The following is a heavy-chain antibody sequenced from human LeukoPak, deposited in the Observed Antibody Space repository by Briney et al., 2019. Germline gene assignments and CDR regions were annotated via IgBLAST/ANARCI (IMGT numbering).Heavy chain of an antibody. CDR1: RYTFTSYD. D-gene: IGHD2-15*01. CDR3: AIQGGGSVDY. CDR2: MNPNSGNT. Sequence: RASVKVSCNASRYTFTSYDINWVRQATGQGLEWMGCMNPNSGNTGYAQKFQGRVTMTRNTSISTAYMELSSLRSEDTAVYYCAIQGGGSVDYWGQGTLVTVSS. J-gene: IGHJ4*02. V-gene: IGHV1-8*01.